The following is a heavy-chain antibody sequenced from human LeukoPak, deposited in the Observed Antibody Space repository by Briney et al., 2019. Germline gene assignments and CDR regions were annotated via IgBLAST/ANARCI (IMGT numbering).Heavy chain of an antibody. D-gene: IGHD5-18*01. CDR3: ARGRYSYGSYYYTDV. J-gene: IGHJ6*03. V-gene: IGHV4-59*01. Sequence: SETLSLTCTVSGGSITSYYWHWIRQPPGKGLEWIGYIYYSGSTNYNPSLKSRVTISVDTSRNQSSLKLSSVTAADTAVYYCARGRYSYGSYYYTDVWGKGTTVTVSS. CDR1: GGSITSYY. CDR2: IYYSGST.